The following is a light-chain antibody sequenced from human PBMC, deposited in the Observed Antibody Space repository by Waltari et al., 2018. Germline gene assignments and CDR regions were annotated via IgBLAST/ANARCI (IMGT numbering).Light chain of an antibody. CDR1: TGAVTSGNY. CDR3: LLSSGGVRV. J-gene: IGLJ3*02. V-gene: IGLV7-46*01. CDR2: DAS. Sequence: QAVVTQEPSLTVSPGGTVTLTCGSSTGAVTSGNYPYWFHQKPGQAPRTLIYDASDKLSGPPARFSGSLLGGKTALTPAGAQPEDEANYYCLLSSGGVRVFGGGTKLTVL.